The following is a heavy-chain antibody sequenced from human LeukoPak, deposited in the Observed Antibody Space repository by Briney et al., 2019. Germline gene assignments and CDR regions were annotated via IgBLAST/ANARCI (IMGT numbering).Heavy chain of an antibody. CDR3: ARIRCGSGPEICYNY. J-gene: IGHJ4*02. V-gene: IGHV4-34*01. CDR2: VSPDGYS. Sequence: SETLSLTCAVSGVSLTDYYWSWIRQSPGKGLEWIGEVSPDGYSKCNPSLKSRVSISVDTSENQLSLRLSSVTAADTSIYYCARIRCGSGPEICYNYWAQGTLVTVSS. D-gene: IGHD3-10*02. CDR1: GVSLTDYY.